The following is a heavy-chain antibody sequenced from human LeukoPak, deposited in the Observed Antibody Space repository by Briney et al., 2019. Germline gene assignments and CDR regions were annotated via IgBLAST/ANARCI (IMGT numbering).Heavy chain of an antibody. CDR3: ARVEDYDYVWGSYRVLDY. J-gene: IGHJ4*02. Sequence: PGGSLRLSCAASGFTVSSNYMSWVRQAPGKGLEWVSVIYSCGSTYYADSVKGRFTISRDTAKNSLYLQMNSLRAEDTAVYYCARVEDYDYVWGSYRVLDYWGQGTLVTVSS. V-gene: IGHV3-66*01. D-gene: IGHD3-16*02. CDR2: IYSCGST. CDR1: GFTVSSNY.